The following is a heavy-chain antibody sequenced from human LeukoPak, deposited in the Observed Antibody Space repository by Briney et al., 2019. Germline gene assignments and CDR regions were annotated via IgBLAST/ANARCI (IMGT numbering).Heavy chain of an antibody. CDR1: GYTFTGYY. Sequence: ASVKVSCKASGYTFTGYYIHWVRQAPRQGLEWMGWINPNSGGTNYAQKFQGRVTMTRDTSNSTAYMELSRLRSDDTAVYYCARDRNQGYFDYWGQGTLVTVSS. D-gene: IGHD1-14*01. J-gene: IGHJ4*02. V-gene: IGHV1-2*02. CDR3: ARDRNQGYFDY. CDR2: INPNSGGT.